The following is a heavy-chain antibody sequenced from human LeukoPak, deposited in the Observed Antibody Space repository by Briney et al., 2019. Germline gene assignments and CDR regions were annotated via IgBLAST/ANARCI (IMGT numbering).Heavy chain of an antibody. CDR1: GGSIRGYY. CDR3: ARYGSGTYPRFDY. V-gene: IGHV4-59*08. D-gene: IGHD3-10*01. CDR2: IYYSGNT. Sequence: SETLSLTCTVSGGSIRGYYWSWIRQPPGKGLEWIGYIYYSGNTNYNPSLQSRVTISVDTSKNQFSLNLTSVTAADTGVYYCARYGSGTYPRFDYWGQGILVTVSS. J-gene: IGHJ4*02.